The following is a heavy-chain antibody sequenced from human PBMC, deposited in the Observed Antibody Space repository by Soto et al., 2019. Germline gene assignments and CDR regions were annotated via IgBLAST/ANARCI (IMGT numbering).Heavy chain of an antibody. CDR2: IPYDGSNK. V-gene: IGHV3-30-3*01. D-gene: IGHD6-6*01. CDR3: ARDRGIAARRYYYYGMDV. Sequence: PGGSLRLSCAASGFTFSSYAMHWVRQAPGKGLEWVAVIPYDGSNKYYADSVKGRFTISRDNSKNTLYLQMNSLRAEDTAVYYCARDRGIAARRYYYYGMDVWGQGTTVTVSS. J-gene: IGHJ6*02. CDR1: GFTFSSYA.